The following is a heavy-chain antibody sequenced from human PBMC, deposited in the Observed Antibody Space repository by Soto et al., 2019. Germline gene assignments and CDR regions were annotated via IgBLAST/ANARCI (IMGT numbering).Heavy chain of an antibody. J-gene: IGHJ3*02. V-gene: IGHV1-18*01. Sequence: ASVKVSCKASGYTFTSYGISWERQAPGQGLEWMGWISAYNGNTNYAQKLQGRVTMTTDTATSTAYMELRSLRSDNTDVFYGRRGSRGEGVAFDIWGQGTMVTVSS. CDR1: GYTFTSYG. CDR3: RRGSRGEGVAFDI. D-gene: IGHD1-26*01. CDR2: ISAYNGNT.